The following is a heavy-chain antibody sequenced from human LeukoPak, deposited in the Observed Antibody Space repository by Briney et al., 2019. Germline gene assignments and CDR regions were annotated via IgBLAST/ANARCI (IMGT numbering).Heavy chain of an antibody. CDR1: GFTFSRYG. CDR3: AKAGEGSGWYLGYFEY. D-gene: IGHD6-19*01. V-gene: IGHV3-23*01. J-gene: IGHJ4*02. CDR2: ISTSGGST. Sequence: GGSLRLSCAASGFTFSRYGINWVRQAPGKGLEWVSFISTSGGSTYYADSAKGRFTISRDNSKNTLYLQMNSLRAEDTAVYYCAKAGEGSGWYLGYFEYWGQGTLVTVSS.